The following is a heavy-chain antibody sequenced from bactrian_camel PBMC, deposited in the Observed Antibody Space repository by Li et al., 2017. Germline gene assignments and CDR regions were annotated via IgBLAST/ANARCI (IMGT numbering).Heavy chain of an antibody. J-gene: IGHJ4*01. CDR3: ANERVEGGFDY. D-gene: IGHD5*01. CDR2: MHSRGVST. Sequence: VQLVESGRGLVQPGGSLRLSCAASGFTFSSYAMSWARQAPGKGLEWVSAMHSRGVSTYYADGVKGRFTISRDNAKNTLYLQLNSLKTEDTAMYYCANERVEGGFDYWGRGTQVTVS. V-gene: IGHV3S31*01. CDR1: GFTFSSYA.